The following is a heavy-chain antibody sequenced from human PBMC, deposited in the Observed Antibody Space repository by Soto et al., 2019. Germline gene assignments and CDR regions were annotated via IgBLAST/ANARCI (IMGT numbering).Heavy chain of an antibody. Sequence: PSETLSLTCTVSGGSISSSSYYWGWIRQPPGKGLEWIGSIYYGGNTYYNTSLKSRVNISVDTSKNQFSLKLSSVTAADSAVYYCATGQYYYDSSGYLFHYWGQGTLVTVSS. J-gene: IGHJ4*02. CDR1: GGSISSSSYY. CDR2: IYYGGNT. D-gene: IGHD3-22*01. CDR3: ATGQYYYDSSGYLFHY. V-gene: IGHV4-39*01.